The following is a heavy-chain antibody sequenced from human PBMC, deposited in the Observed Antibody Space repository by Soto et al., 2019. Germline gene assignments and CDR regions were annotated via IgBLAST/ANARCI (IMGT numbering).Heavy chain of an antibody. Sequence: GSQRHSYAASGVNFISFCMRWVNKEKGKGLEWVANIKQDGSEKYYVDSVKGRFTISRDNAKNSLYLQMNSLRAEDTAVYYCARYYDILTGYYKWYYYYMDVWGKGTTVTVSS. CDR2: IKQDGSEK. D-gene: IGHD3-9*01. CDR1: GVNFISFC. CDR3: ARYYDILTGYYKWYYYYMDV. V-gene: IGHV3-7*01. J-gene: IGHJ6*03.